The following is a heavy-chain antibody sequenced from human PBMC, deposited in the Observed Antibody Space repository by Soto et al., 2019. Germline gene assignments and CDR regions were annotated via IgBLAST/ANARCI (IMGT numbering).Heavy chain of an antibody. CDR2: ICGSGGCT. V-gene: IGHV3-23*01. J-gene: IGHJ6*03. CDR1: GFTFSSYA. Sequence: GRSLRLSCAASGFTFSSYAMTWVRQAPRKGLEWVSAICGSGGCTYYADSVKGRFTISRDNSKNTLYLQMNSLRAEDTAVYYCAKAPHSGYDYFYYYYMDVWGKGTTVTVSS. D-gene: IGHD5-12*01. CDR3: AKAPHSGYDYFYYYYMDV.